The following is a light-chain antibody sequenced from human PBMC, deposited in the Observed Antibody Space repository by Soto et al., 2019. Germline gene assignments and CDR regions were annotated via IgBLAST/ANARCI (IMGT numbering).Light chain of an antibody. Sequence: QSALTQPASVSGSPGQSITISCSGTSSDVGAYNYVSWYQQHPGKVPKVMIYDVTKRPSGVSNRFSGSKSGNTASLTISGLQAEDEADYYCSSYTSSNNVIFGGGTKLTVL. J-gene: IGLJ2*01. CDR3: SSYTSSNNVI. V-gene: IGLV2-14*01. CDR1: SSDVGAYNY. CDR2: DVT.